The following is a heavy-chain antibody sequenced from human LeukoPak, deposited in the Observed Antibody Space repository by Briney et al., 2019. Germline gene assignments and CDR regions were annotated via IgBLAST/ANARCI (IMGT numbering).Heavy chain of an antibody. CDR2: MNPNSGNT. CDR1: GYTSTSYD. Sequence: ASVKVSCKASGYTSTSYDINWVRQATGQGLEWMGWMNPNSGNTGYAQKFQGRVTITRNTSISTAYMELSSLRSEDTAVYYCARAGAGGLDFDYWGQGTLVTVSS. J-gene: IGHJ4*02. D-gene: IGHD7-27*01. V-gene: IGHV1-8*03. CDR3: ARAGAGGLDFDY.